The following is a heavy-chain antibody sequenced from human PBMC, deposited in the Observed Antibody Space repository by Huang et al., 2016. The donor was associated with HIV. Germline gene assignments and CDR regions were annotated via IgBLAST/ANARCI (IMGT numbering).Heavy chain of an antibody. D-gene: IGHD4-17*01. Sequence: QVQLVQSGAEVKKPGASVKVSCKASGYTFTNYDINWVRQAPGRGLGWMAWSNPNTGNTGFAQSFQGRVTMTRKTSITTAYMELTSLTSEDTAVYYCARSAYGDLDYWGLGTLVIVSS. CDR3: ARSAYGDLDY. CDR1: GYTFTNYD. CDR2: SNPNTGNT. V-gene: IGHV1-8*02. J-gene: IGHJ4*02.